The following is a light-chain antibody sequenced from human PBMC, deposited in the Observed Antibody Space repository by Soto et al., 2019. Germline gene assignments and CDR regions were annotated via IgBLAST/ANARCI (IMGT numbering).Light chain of an antibody. CDR3: SSYTSSSTLV. J-gene: IGLJ2*01. Sequence: QSVPTQPASVSGSPGQSITISCTGTSSDVGGYKFVSWYQQHPGKAPKVMIYEVSNRPSGVSNRFSGSKSGNTASLTISGLQAEDEADYYCSSYTSSSTLVFGGGTKVTVL. CDR1: SSDVGGYKF. CDR2: EVS. V-gene: IGLV2-14*01.